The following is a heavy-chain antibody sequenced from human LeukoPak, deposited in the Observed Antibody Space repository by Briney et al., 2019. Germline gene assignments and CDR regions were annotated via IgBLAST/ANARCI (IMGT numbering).Heavy chain of an antibody. CDR3: ARGQLRGFSFDY. Sequence: PSETLSLTCTVSGGSISSYYWSWIRQPPGKGLEWIGYIYYSGSTNYNPSLKSRVTISVDTSKNQFSLKLGSVTAADTAVYYCARGQLRGFSFDYWGQGTLVTVSS. D-gene: IGHD1-1*01. CDR1: GGSISSYY. CDR2: IYYSGST. V-gene: IGHV4-59*01. J-gene: IGHJ4*02.